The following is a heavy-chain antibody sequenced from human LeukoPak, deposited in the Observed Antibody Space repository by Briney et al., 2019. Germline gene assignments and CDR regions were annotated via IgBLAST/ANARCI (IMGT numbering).Heavy chain of an antibody. V-gene: IGHV3-30*18. D-gene: IGHD6-19*01. Sequence: PGGTLTLSCAASGFTFSAYSMNWVRHAPGKGLEWVAVISYEGSNKYYADSVKGRLTISRDNSKNTLYLQMNSLRAEETAVCYCAKWASGGWLEYWGQGTLVTVSS. CDR2: ISYEGSNK. J-gene: IGHJ4*02. CDR3: AKWASGGWLEY. CDR1: GFTFSAYS.